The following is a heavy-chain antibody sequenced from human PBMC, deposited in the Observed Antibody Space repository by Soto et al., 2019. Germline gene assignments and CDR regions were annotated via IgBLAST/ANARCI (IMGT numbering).Heavy chain of an antibody. V-gene: IGHV1-2*02. D-gene: IGHD2-2*01. CDR3: ARVHCSTTTCHRLSGVDV. J-gene: IGHJ6*02. CDR2: INPNSGGT. CDR1: GYTFTGYY. Sequence: GSSVKVSCKASGYTFTGYYIHWVRQAPGQGLEWMGWINPNSGGTNYVQNFQGRVTMTRDTSISTVHLELSRLSSDDTAVYYCARVHCSTTTCHRLSGVDVCGEGTTVTVS.